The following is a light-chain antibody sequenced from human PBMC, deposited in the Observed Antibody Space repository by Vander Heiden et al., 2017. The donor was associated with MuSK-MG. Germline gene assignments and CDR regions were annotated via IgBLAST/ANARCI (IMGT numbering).Light chain of an antibody. CDR3: QQGSSSPWT. J-gene: IGKJ1*01. CDR1: QSVSSTY. CDR2: GAS. V-gene: IGKV3-20*01. Sequence: EIVLTQSPRTLSLSPGERATLSCRASQSVSSTYLAWYQQKPGQAPRLFIYGASSRATGIPDRFSGSGSGTDFNLTISRLEPEDFAVYYCQQGSSSPWTFGQGTKVEIK.